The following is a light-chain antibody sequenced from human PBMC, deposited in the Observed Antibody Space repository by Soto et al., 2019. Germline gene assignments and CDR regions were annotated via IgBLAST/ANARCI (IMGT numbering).Light chain of an antibody. Sequence: DIQMTQSASTLSLSVGARVTITFLASQTISSWLAWYQQKPGRAPKLLIHSASALPSGVPSRFSGSGSGTEFTLTMSGLQPEDFASYYCQQGHSTPYTFGQGTKVDIK. CDR3: QQGHSTPYT. J-gene: IGKJ2*01. CDR1: QTISSW. CDR2: SAS. V-gene: IGKV1-39*01.